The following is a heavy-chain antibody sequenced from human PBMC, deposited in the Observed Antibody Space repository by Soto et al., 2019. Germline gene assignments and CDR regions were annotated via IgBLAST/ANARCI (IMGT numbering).Heavy chain of an antibody. CDR1: GGYISSYY. Sequence: QVQLQESDPGLVKPSETLSLTFPVSGGYISSYYCSWIRPPAGKGLELIGRIYPSGSTNYNPALKSRVTMSVDTSKVLFSLKVSSVMGADTALYYCGIGQCIAAAGFHFGYWGQGSLVTVS. CDR2: IYPSGST. V-gene: IGHV4-4*07. D-gene: IGHD6-13*01. J-gene: IGHJ4*02. CDR3: GIGQCIAAAGFHFGY.